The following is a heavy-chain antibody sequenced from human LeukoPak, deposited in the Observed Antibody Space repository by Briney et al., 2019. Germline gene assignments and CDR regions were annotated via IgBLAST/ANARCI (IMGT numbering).Heavy chain of an antibody. J-gene: IGHJ4*02. Sequence: PGGSLRLSCAASGFTFSSYGMHWVRQAPGKGLEGVAVISYDGSNKYYADSVKGRFTISRDNSKNTQYLQMNSLRAEDTAVYYCAKDDLGYCSGGSCYPFDYWGQGTLVTVSS. CDR2: ISYDGSNK. CDR3: AKDDLGYCSGGSCYPFDY. D-gene: IGHD2-15*01. V-gene: IGHV3-30*18. CDR1: GFTFSSYG.